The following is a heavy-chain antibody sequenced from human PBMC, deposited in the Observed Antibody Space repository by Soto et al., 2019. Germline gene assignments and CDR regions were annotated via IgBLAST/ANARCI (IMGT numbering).Heavy chain of an antibody. CDR3: AKDSSVTAAGSGGSFDP. V-gene: IGHV3-30*18. J-gene: IGHJ5*02. CDR2: ISFDGGNQ. CDR1: GFDFNTYG. D-gene: IGHD6-13*01. Sequence: QVQLVQSGGGVVQPGRSLRLSCAASGFDFNTYGLHWVRQAPGKGLEWVAGISFDGGNQYYADSVKGRFTISRDKSNNTLYLQMNSLGAEDTATYYGAKDSSVTAAGSGGSFDPWGQGTLVIVSS.